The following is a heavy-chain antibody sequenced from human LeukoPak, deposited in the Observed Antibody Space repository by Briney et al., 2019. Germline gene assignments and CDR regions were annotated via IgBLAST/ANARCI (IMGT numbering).Heavy chain of an antibody. CDR2: IRSKAYGGTT. Sequence: GGSLRLSCTASGFTFGDYAMSWVRQAPGKGLEWVGFIRSKAYGGTTEYAASVKGRFTISRDDSKSIAYLQMNSLKTEDTAVYYCTRTRRRGYYFDYWGQGTLVTVSS. CDR3: TRTRRRGYYFDY. CDR1: GFTFGDYA. J-gene: IGHJ4*02. V-gene: IGHV3-49*04. D-gene: IGHD6-6*01.